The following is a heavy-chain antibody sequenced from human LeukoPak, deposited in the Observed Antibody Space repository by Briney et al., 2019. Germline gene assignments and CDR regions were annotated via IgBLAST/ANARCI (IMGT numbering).Heavy chain of an antibody. CDR3: ARQRYDILTGHSSDMDV. Sequence: PSETLSLTCTVSGGSVSSGSYYWSWIRQPPGKGLEWIGYIYYSGSTNYNPSLKSRVTISADTSKNQFSLKLSSVTAADTAVYYCARQRYDILTGHSSDMDVWGQGTTVTVSS. V-gene: IGHV4-61*01. D-gene: IGHD3-9*01. CDR2: IYYSGST. CDR1: GGSVSSGSYY. J-gene: IGHJ6*02.